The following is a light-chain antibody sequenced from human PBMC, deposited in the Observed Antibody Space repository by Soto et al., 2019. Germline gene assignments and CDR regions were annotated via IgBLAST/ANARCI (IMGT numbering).Light chain of an antibody. CDR2: DAS. J-gene: IGKJ2*01. V-gene: IGKV3-11*01. CDR1: QSVSSY. CDR3: QQRSNLMYT. Sequence: EIVLTQSPATLSLSPGERATLSCRASQSVSSYLAWYQQKPGQGPRLLIYDASARATGIPARFSGSGSGTDFNLTISSLEPEDFAVYYCQQRSNLMYTFGQGTKLEIK.